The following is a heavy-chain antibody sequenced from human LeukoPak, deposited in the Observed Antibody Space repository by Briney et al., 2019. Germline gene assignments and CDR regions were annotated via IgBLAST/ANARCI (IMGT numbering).Heavy chain of an antibody. CDR1: GGTFSSYA. CDR3: ATGDYYDSSGYYYDY. CDR2: IIPIFGTA. J-gene: IGHJ4*02. D-gene: IGHD3-22*01. V-gene: IGHV1-69*05. Sequence: ASVKVSCKASGGTFSSYAISWVRQAPGQGLEWMGGIIPIFGTANYAQKFQGRVTITTDESTSTAYMELSSLRSEDTAVYYCATGDYYDSSGYYYDYWGQGTLVTVSS.